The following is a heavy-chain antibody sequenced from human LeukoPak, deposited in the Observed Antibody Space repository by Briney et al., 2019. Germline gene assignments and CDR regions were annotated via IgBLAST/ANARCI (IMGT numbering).Heavy chain of an antibody. Sequence: PGGSLRLSCAASGFTFSSYAMSWVRQAPGKGLEWVSAISGSGGSTYYADSVKGRFTISRDNSKNTLYLQMNSLRAEDTAVYYCARASSSSSGALDYWGQGTLVTVSS. CDR1: GFTFSSYA. CDR3: ARASSSSSGALDY. J-gene: IGHJ4*02. CDR2: ISGSGGST. D-gene: IGHD6-6*01. V-gene: IGHV3-23*01.